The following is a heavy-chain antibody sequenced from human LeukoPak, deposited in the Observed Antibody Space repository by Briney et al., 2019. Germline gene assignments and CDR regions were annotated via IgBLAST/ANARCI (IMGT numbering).Heavy chain of an antibody. Sequence: HGESLKISFKDSGXSFTSYCIGWVRQMPGKGLEWMGIIYPGDSDTRYSPSFQGQVTISADKSINTAYLQWSSLKASGTAMYYCARTLVRGVQDAFDIWGQGTMVTVSS. CDR2: IYPGDSDT. CDR3: ARTLVRGVQDAFDI. J-gene: IGHJ3*02. D-gene: IGHD3-10*01. V-gene: IGHV5-51*01. CDR1: GXSFTSYC.